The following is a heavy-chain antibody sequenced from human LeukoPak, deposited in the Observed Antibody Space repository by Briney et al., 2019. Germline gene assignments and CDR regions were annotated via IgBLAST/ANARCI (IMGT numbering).Heavy chain of an antibody. CDR2: ISSNGGCT. CDR1: GFTFSSYS. J-gene: IGHJ4*02. Sequence: RRYLRLCSSASGFTFSSYSMHWVRQAPGKGLEYVSAISSNGGCTYYADSVKGRFTISRDNSKNTLYLQMSSLRAEDTAVYYCVKGLDIVATITRTNDYWGQGTLVTVSS. V-gene: IGHV3-64D*06. CDR3: VKGLDIVATITRTNDY. D-gene: IGHD5-12*01.